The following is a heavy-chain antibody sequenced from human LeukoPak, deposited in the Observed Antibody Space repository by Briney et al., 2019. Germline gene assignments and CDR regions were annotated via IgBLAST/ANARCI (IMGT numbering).Heavy chain of an antibody. CDR3: ARGSGYSPDY. V-gene: IGHV4-59*01. J-gene: IGHJ4*02. Sequence: VSLRLSCAASGFTFSDYFMSWIRQPPGKGREWIGYIYYSGSTNYNPSLKSRVTISVDTSKNQFSLKLSSVTAADTAVYYCARGSGYSPDYWGQGTLVTVSS. D-gene: IGHD6-13*01. CDR1: GFTFSDYF. CDR2: IYYSGST.